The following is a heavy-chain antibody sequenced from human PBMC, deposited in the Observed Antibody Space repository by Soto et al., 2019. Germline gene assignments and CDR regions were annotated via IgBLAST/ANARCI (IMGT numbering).Heavy chain of an antibody. Sequence: RESLKISCKGSGYSFTSYWISWVRQVPGEGLEWMGRIDPSDSYTNYSPSFQGHVTISADKSISTAYLQWSSLKASDTAMYYCARHGNSGPEDTLDVWGQGTTVTVSS. V-gene: IGHV5-10-1*01. CDR3: ARHGNSGPEDTLDV. J-gene: IGHJ6*02. CDR1: GYSFTSYW. CDR2: IDPSDSYT. D-gene: IGHD6-19*01.